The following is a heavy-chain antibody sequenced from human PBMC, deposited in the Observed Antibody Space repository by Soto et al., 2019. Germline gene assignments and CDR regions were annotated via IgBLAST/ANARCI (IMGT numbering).Heavy chain of an antibody. CDR1: GGTFSSYA. J-gene: IGHJ3*02. CDR2: IIPIFGTA. Sequence: QVQLVQSGAEVKKPGSSVKVSCKASGGTFSSYAISWVRQAPGQGLEWMGGIIPIFGTANYAQKFQGRVTNTADESTSTAYMELSSLRSEDTAVYYCARVLKGYYDSSGYAFDIWGQGTMVTVSS. D-gene: IGHD3-22*01. CDR3: ARVLKGYYDSSGYAFDI. V-gene: IGHV1-69*01.